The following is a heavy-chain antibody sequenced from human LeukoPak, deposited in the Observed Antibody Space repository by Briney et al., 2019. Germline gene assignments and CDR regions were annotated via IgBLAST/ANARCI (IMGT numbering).Heavy chain of an antibody. CDR2: INSDGSST. D-gene: IGHD5-12*01. Sequence: PGGSLRLSCAASGFTFSDYYMSWIRQAPGKGLVWVSRINSDGSSTSYAASVKGRFTISRDNAKNTLYLQMNSLRAEDTAVYYCARARYSGYDYAFDYWGQGTLVTVSS. CDR3: ARARYSGYDYAFDY. CDR1: GFTFSDYY. V-gene: IGHV3-74*01. J-gene: IGHJ4*02.